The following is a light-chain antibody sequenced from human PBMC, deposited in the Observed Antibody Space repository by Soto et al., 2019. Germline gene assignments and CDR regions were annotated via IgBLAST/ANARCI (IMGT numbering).Light chain of an antibody. CDR2: QAS. Sequence: DIQMTQSPSTLSASVGDRVTIACRTSQSISSWLAWYQQKPGKAPKLLIYQASILESGVPSRFSGSGSGTEFTLTISSLQPDDFATYICQQYNSYLWTFGQGTKVEIK. J-gene: IGKJ1*01. CDR1: QSISSW. CDR3: QQYNSYLWT. V-gene: IGKV1-5*03.